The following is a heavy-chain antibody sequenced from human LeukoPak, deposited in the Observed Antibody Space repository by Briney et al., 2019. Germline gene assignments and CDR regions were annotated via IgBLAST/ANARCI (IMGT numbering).Heavy chain of an antibody. J-gene: IGHJ4*02. CDR3: AKTRPLDSSSWSHGDY. D-gene: IGHD6-13*01. V-gene: IGHV3-23*01. CDR1: GFTFSIYA. CDR2: ISGSGDST. Sequence: GGSLRLSCAASGFTFSIYAMSWVRQAPGKGLEWVSAISGSGDSTYYGDSVKGRFTISRDNSKNTLYLQMNSLRAEDTAVYYCAKTRPLDSSSWSHGDYWGQGTLVTVSS.